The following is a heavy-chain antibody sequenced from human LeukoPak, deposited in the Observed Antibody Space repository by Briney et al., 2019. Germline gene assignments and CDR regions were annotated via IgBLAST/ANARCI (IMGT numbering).Heavy chain of an antibody. V-gene: IGHV3-48*02. Sequence: PGGSLRLSCAASGFIFSNYAMNWVRQAPGKGLEWVSYIISSGTTMYYADSVKGRFTISRDNAQNSLYLQMNSLRDEDTAVYYCARGRPNYFDYWGQGTLVTVSS. CDR2: IISSGTTM. CDR3: ARGRPNYFDY. CDR1: GFIFSNYA. J-gene: IGHJ4*02.